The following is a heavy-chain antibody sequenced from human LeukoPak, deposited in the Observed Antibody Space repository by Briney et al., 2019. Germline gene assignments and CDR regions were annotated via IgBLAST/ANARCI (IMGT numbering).Heavy chain of an antibody. D-gene: IGHD1-1*01. CDR1: GFTFSDYF. CDR3: ARALERHSNYAMHV. CDR2: ISSSGDTI. J-gene: IGHJ6*02. V-gene: IGHV3-11*01. Sequence: PGGSLRLSCVASGFTFSDYFISWVRQAPGKGLEWISYISSSGDTINYGDSVKGRFTVSRENAKSVVYLQMNSLRLEDTAVYYCARALERHSNYAMHVWGQGTTVTVSS.